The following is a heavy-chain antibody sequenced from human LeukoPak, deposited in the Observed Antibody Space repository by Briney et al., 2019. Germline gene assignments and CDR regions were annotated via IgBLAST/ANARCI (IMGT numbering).Heavy chain of an antibody. CDR2: ISSSGSTI. CDR3: ARAHYYGSGSYLPFDY. CDR1: GFTFSDYY. J-gene: IGHJ4*02. V-gene: IGHV3-11*01. D-gene: IGHD3-10*01. Sequence: KSGGSLRLSCAASGFTFSDYYMSWIRQAPGKWLEWVSYISSSGSTIYYADSVKGRFTISRDNAKNSLYLQMNSLRAEDTAVYYCARAHYYGSGSYLPFDYWGQGTLVTVPS.